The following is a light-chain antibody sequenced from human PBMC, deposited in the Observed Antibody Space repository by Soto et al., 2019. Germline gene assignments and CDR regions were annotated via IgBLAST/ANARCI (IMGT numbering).Light chain of an antibody. CDR2: DAS. J-gene: IGKJ2*01. CDR1: QSVGSS. V-gene: IGKV3-11*01. CDR3: QQRSNWPRT. Sequence: EIELTQSPATLSLSPGERATLSCRASQSVGSSLAWFQHKPGQAPRLLIYDASNRATGIPARFSGSGSGTDFTLTISSLEPEDFAVYYCQQRSNWPRTFGQGTKLEIK.